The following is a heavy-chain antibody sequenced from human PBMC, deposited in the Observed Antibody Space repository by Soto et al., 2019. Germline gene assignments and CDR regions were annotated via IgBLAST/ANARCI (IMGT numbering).Heavy chain of an antibody. V-gene: IGHV3-11*06. CDR1: GFTFSDYY. Sequence: GGSLRLSCAASGFTFSDYYMSWIRQAPGKGLEWVSYISSSSSYTNYAGSVKGRFTISRDNAKNSLYLQMNSLRAEDTAVYYCARWRENYDFWSGYSMPSMDVWGQGTTVTVSS. D-gene: IGHD3-3*01. J-gene: IGHJ6*02. CDR2: ISSSSSYT. CDR3: ARWRENYDFWSGYSMPSMDV.